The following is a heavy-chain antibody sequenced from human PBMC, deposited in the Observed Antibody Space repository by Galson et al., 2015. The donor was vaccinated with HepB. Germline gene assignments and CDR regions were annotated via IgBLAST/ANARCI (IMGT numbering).Heavy chain of an antibody. CDR3: AKGGGVDSDPADGAYYYYYGMDV. D-gene: IGHD3/OR15-3a*01. V-gene: IGHV3-23*01. CDR1: GFTFSSYA. J-gene: IGHJ6*02. CDR2: ISGSGGST. Sequence: SLRLSCAASGFTFSSYAMSWVRQAPGKGLEWVSAISGSGGSTYYADSVKGRFTISRDNSKNTLYLQMNSLRAEDTAVYYCAKGGGVDSDPADGAYYYYYGMDVWGQGTTVTVSS.